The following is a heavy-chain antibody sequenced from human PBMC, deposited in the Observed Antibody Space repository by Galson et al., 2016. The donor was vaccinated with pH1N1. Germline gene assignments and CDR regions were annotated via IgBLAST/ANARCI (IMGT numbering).Heavy chain of an antibody. V-gene: IGHV3-74*01. D-gene: IGHD5-24*01. CDR2: INEDGSHT. J-gene: IGHJ4*02. Sequence: SLRLSCAASGFNSRRYWMHWVRQAPGKGLMWVSRINEDGSHTSYADSVRGRFTISRDNSRDTLYLQMNSLRDDDSAVYYCAKDLAGREDYWGQGVQVTVSS. CDR3: AKDLAGREDY. CDR1: GFNSRRYW.